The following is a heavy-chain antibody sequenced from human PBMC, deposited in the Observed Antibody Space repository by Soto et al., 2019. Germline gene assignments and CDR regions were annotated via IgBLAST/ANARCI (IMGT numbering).Heavy chain of an antibody. CDR1: GYTFTSYA. V-gene: IGHV1-3*01. D-gene: IGHD6-13*01. CDR3: ARYEQQHDYYGMDV. Sequence: GASVKVSCKASGYTFTSYAIHWVRQAPGQRLEWMGWINAGNGDTKYSQNFQGRVAITSDTSASTAYMELSSLTSEDTAVYYCARYEQQHDYYGMDVWGQGTTVTVSS. J-gene: IGHJ6*02. CDR2: INAGNGDT.